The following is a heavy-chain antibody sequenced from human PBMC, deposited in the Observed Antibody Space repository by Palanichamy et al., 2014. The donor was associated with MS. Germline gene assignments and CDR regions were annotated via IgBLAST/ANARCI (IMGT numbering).Heavy chain of an antibody. CDR1: YA. V-gene: IGHV3-30-3*02. Sequence: YAMHWVRQAPGKGLEWVAVISYDGTNRYYADSVKGRFTISRDNSKNTLYLQMNSLTAEDTAVYYCAKDYQAFDIWGQGTMVTVSS. CDR3: AKDYQAFDI. J-gene: IGHJ3*02. CDR2: ISYDGTNR.